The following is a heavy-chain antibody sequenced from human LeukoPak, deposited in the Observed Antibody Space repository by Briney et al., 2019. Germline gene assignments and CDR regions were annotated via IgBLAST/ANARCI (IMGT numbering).Heavy chain of an antibody. D-gene: IGHD6-13*01. CDR1: GYTFTNYG. J-gene: IGHJ4*02. CDR2: RSAYNGNT. Sequence: ASVKVSCKASGYTFTNYGITWVRQAPGQGLEWMGWRSAYNGNTNYAQKLQGRVTMTTDPSTTTAYMELRSLRSDDTAVYYCARDGDSTTSSWYDWGQGTLVTVSS. CDR3: ARDGDSTTSSWYD. V-gene: IGHV1-18*01.